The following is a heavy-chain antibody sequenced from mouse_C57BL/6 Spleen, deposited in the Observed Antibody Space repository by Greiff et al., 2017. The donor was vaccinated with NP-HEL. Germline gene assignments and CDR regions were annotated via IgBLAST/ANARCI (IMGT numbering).Heavy chain of an antibody. V-gene: IGHV5-9-1*02. CDR2: ISSGGDYI. Sequence: HLVESGEGLVKPGGSLKLSCAASGFTFSSYAMSWVRQTPEKRLEWVAYISSGGDYIYYADTVKGRFTISRDNAMNTLYLQMSSPKSEDTAMYDCTRADYDYDVTWSYYAMDYWGQGTSVTVAS. D-gene: IGHD2-4*01. CDR3: TRADYDYDVTWSYYAMDY. J-gene: IGHJ4*01. CDR1: GFTFSSYA.